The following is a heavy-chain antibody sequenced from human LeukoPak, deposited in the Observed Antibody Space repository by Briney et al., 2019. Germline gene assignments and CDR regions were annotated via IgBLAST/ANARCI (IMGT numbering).Heavy chain of an antibody. CDR2: IYYSGST. V-gene: IGHV4-39*01. CDR1: GGSISSSSYY. D-gene: IGHD5-12*01. CDR3: ARHAGGYDRELDY. Sequence: SETLSLTCTVSGGSISSSSYYWGWIRQPPGKGLEWIGSIYYSGSTYYNPPLKSRVTISVDTSKNQFSLKLSSVTAADTAVYYCARHAGGYDRELDYWGQGTLVTVSS. J-gene: IGHJ4*02.